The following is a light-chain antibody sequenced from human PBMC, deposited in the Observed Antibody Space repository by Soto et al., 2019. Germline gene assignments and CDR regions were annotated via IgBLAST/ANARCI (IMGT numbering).Light chain of an antibody. J-gene: IGKJ5*01. Sequence: EIAMTQSPDTLSVSPGERATLSCRASQSISRNLAWYQQKPGQAPRLLIYGASSRATGIPDRFSGSGSGTDFTLTISRLEPEDFAVYYCQQYGSSPITFGQGTRLEIK. V-gene: IGKV3-20*01. CDR2: GAS. CDR1: QSISRN. CDR3: QQYGSSPIT.